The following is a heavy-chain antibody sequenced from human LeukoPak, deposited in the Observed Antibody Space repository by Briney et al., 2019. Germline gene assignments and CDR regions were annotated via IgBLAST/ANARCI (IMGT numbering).Heavy chain of an antibody. CDR2: INPNSGGT. CDR3: ARDRSGSYGGDY. D-gene: IGHD1-26*01. J-gene: IGHJ4*02. Sequence: GASVKVSCKASGYTFTGYYMHWVRQAPGQGLEWMGWINPNSGGTNYSQKFQGRVTMTRDTSISTAYMELSRLRSDDTAVYYRARDRSGSYGGDYWGQGTLVTVSS. V-gene: IGHV1-2*02. CDR1: GYTFTGYY.